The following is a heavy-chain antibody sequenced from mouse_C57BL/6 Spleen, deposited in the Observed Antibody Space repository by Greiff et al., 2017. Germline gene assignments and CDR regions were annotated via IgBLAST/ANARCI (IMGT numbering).Heavy chain of an antibody. CDR2: IYPRRGNT. Sequence: QVQLQQSGAELARPGASVKLSCKASGYTFTSYGISWVKQRTGQGLEWIGEIYPRRGNTYYNEKFKGKATLTADKSSSTAYMELRSLTSEDSAVYFCARSPIYYDYDFYVDYWGQGTTLTVSS. J-gene: IGHJ2*01. V-gene: IGHV1-81*01. D-gene: IGHD2-4*01. CDR1: GYTFTSYG. CDR3: ARSPIYYDYDFYVDY.